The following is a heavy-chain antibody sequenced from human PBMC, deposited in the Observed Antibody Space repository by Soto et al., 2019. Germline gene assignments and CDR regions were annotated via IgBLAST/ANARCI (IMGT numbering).Heavy chain of an antibody. CDR1: GFTFSSYG. CDR2: ISYDGSNK. J-gene: IGHJ4*02. Sequence: GGSLRLSCAASGFTFSSYGMHWVRQAPGKGLEWVAVISYDGSNKYYADSVKGRFTISRDNSKNTLYLQMNSLRAEDTAVYYCAKDLGTVTTIPDYWGQGTLVTVSS. V-gene: IGHV3-30*18. D-gene: IGHD4-4*01. CDR3: AKDLGTVTTIPDY.